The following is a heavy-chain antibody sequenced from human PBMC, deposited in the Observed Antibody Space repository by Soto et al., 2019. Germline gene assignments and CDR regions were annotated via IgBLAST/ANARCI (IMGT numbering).Heavy chain of an antibody. D-gene: IGHD3-10*01. CDR2: VYYSGSV. CDR1: GVSLTGYH. J-gene: IGHJ5*02. V-gene: IGHV4-59*01. CDR3: ARRLNLGSFDH. Sequence: SETLSLTGNVSGVSLTGYHWNWIRQPPGKTLEWIGFVYYSGSVSYNPSLKGRASISVDRSKNQFSLRLTSVTAADTAVYYCARRLNLGSFDHWGQGTLVTVSS.